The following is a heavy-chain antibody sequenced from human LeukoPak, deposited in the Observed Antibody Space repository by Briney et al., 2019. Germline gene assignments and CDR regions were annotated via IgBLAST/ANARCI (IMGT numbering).Heavy chain of an antibody. Sequence: SGFTXXSHGMHWVRQAPGKGLEWVTFIRSDGSSNYYGDSVKGRFTLSRDNFKNTLYLQMKSLRAEDTAVYYXXXXXXXXXXXXXGLYRGSYYFDYWGQGTLVTVSS. CDR2: IRSDGSSN. CDR3: XXXXXXXXXXXXGLYRGSYYFDY. J-gene: IGHJ4*02. V-gene: IGHV3-30*02. CDR1: GFTXXSHG. D-gene: IGHD1-26*01.